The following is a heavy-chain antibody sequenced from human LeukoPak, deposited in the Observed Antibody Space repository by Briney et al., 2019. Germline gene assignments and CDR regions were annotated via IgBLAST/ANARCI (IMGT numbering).Heavy chain of an antibody. CDR3: ARDPRYCSSTSCLYYFDY. CDR1: GGTFTSYA. D-gene: IGHD2-2*01. CDR2: IIPIFGTA. Sequence: SVKVSCKASGGTFTSYATSCVRQAPGQGLEWMGGIIPIFGTANYAQKFQGRVTITADESTSTAYMELSSLRSEDTAVYYCARDPRYCSSTSCLYYFDYWGQGTLVTVSS. V-gene: IGHV1-69*13. J-gene: IGHJ4*02.